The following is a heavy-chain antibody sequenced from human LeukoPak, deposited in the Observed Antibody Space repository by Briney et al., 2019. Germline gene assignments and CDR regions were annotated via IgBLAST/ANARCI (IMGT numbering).Heavy chain of an antibody. CDR1: GFTVSSNY. V-gene: IGHV3-66*01. D-gene: IGHD5-18*01. CDR2: IYSGGST. J-gene: IGHJ3*02. CDR3: ARVADTAMNFDAFDI. Sequence: PGGSLRLSCAASGFTVSSNYMNWVRQAPGKGLEWVSVIYSGGSTYYADSVKGRFTISRDNSKNTLYLQMNSLRAEDTAVYYCARVADTAMNFDAFDIWGQGTMVTVSS.